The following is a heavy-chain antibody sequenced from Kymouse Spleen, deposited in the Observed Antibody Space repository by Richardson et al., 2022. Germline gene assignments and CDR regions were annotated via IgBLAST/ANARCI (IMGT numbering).Heavy chain of an antibody. D-gene: IGHD4-11,IGHD4-11*01. CDR1: GFTFSSYS. V-gene: IGHV3-21*03. CDR2: ISSSSSYI. J-gene: IGHJ6*02. CDR3: ARVPTTVNYYYYGMDV. Sequence: EVQLVESGGGLVKPGGSLRLSCAASGFTFSSYSMNWVRQAPGKGLEWVSSISSSSSYIYYADSVKGRFTISRDNAKNSLYLQMNSLRAEDTAVYYCARVPTTVNYYYYGMDVWGQGTTVTVSS.